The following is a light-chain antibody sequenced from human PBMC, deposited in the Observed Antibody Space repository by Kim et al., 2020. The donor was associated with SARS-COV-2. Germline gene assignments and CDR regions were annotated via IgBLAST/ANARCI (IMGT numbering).Light chain of an antibody. CDR2: EDN. J-gene: IGLJ3*02. V-gene: IGLV6-57*03. Sequence: KTLTISCTRSSGSIASNYVQWYPPRPGSAPTTVIYEDNQRPSGVPDRFSGSIDSSSNSASLTISGLKTEDEADYYCQSYDSSRPWVFGGGTQLTVL. CDR1: SGSIASNY. CDR3: QSYDSSRPWV.